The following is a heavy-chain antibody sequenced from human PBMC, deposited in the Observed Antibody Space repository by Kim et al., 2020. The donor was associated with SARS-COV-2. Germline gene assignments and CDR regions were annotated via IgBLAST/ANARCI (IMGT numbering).Heavy chain of an antibody. D-gene: IGHD3-22*01. CDR3: ARDDSGYGKFDS. J-gene: IGHJ4*02. CDR2: VYYSGRT. Sequence: SETLSLTCTVSGDSINSGAYYWSWIRQHPGKGLEWIGYVYYSGRTYYNPSLESRIIISVDTSKSQFSLKLTSVTAADTAIYYCARDDSGYGKFDSWGQGTLVTVSS. V-gene: IGHV4-31*03. CDR1: GDSINSGAYY.